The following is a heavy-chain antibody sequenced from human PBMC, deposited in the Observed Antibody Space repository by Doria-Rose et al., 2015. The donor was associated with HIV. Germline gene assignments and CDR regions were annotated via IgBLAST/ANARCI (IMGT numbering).Heavy chain of an antibody. Sequence: PLVESGPQVKKSGESLKISCKGSGYSFTRYWISWVRQVPGKGLEWMGIVYPGDSDTRYSPSFRGQVTISVDKSINTAYLEWNSLKAPDTALYFCARWRGGGNADEFWGQGTLVNVSS. CDR3: ARWRGGGNADEF. CDR1: GYSFTRYW. V-gene: IGHV5-51*01. J-gene: IGHJ4*02. D-gene: IGHD3-3*01. CDR2: VYPGDSDT.